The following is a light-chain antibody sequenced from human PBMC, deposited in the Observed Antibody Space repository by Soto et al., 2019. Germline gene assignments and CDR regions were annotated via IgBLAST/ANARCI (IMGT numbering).Light chain of an antibody. V-gene: IGLV2-14*01. CDR3: SSYTVNSVTLYA. CDR1: SSDIGASNY. Sequence: QSALTQPASVSGSPGQSITISCTGTSSDIGASNYVSWYQQHPGKAPKVMIYEVNNRPSGVSNRFSGSKSGNTASLTISGLQAEDEADYYCSSYTVNSVTLYAFGTGTKVTVL. J-gene: IGLJ1*01. CDR2: EVN.